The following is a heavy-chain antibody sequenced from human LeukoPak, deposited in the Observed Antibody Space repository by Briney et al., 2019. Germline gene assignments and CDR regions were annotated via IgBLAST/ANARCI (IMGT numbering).Heavy chain of an antibody. J-gene: IGHJ4*02. V-gene: IGHV2-5*02. CDR2: IYWDDDK. CDR1: GFSLSTSGVG. Sequence: SGPTLVNPTQTLTLTCTFSGFSLSTSGVGVAWIRQPPGKALEWLALIYWDDDKRYSPSLESRLTITKGTSKNQVVLTMTNMDPVDTATYYCAHRPVVGHFDYWGQGTLVTVSS. CDR3: AHRPVVGHFDY.